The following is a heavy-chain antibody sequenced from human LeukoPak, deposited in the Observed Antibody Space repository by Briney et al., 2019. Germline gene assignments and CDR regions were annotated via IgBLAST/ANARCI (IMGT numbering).Heavy chain of an antibody. Sequence: GGSLRLSCAASGFTFDDYAMHWVRQAPGKGLEWVSGISWNSGSIGYADSVKGRFTISRDNAKSSLYLQMNSLRAEDTALYYCANSDYWGQGTLVTVSS. V-gene: IGHV3-9*01. CDR2: ISWNSGSI. CDR1: GFTFDDYA. J-gene: IGHJ4*02. CDR3: ANSDY.